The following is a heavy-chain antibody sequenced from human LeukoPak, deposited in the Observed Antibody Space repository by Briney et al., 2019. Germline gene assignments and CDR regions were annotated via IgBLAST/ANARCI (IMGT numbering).Heavy chain of an antibody. D-gene: IGHD6-13*01. Sequence: GGSLRLSCTASGFAFSTYGMSWVRQAPGKGLEWVSGISASGGDTWYPDSVKGRFTISRDNSKNTLFLQMNSLRVEDTAIYYCAKDAAGPEYWGQGTRVTVSS. V-gene: IGHV3-23*01. CDR2: ISASGGDT. CDR1: GFAFSTYG. J-gene: IGHJ4*02. CDR3: AKDAAGPEY.